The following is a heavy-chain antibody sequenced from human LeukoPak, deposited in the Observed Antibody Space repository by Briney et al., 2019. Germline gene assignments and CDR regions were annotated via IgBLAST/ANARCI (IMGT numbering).Heavy chain of an antibody. D-gene: IGHD3-22*01. CDR3: AKGGYYERPWYFDY. CDR2: ISYDGSNK. V-gene: IGHV3-30*18. J-gene: IGHJ4*02. Sequence: GGSLRLSCAASGFTCSSYGMHWVRQAPGKGLEWVAVISYDGSNKYYADSVKGRFTISRDNSKNALYLQMNSLRAEDTAVYYCAKGGYYERPWYFDYWGQGTLVTVSS. CDR1: GFTCSSYG.